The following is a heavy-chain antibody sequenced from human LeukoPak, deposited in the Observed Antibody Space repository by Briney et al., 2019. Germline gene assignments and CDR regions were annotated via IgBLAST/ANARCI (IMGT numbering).Heavy chain of an antibody. J-gene: IGHJ4*02. Sequence: SETLSLTCTVSGGSISSSSYYWGWIRQPPGKGLEWIGSIYYSGSTYYNPSLKSRVTISVDTSKNQFSLKLSSVTAADTAVYYCARPGGSGYYPYYFDYWGQGTLVTVSS. CDR3: ARPGGSGYYPYYFDY. CDR2: IYYSGST. D-gene: IGHD3-22*01. V-gene: IGHV4-39*01. CDR1: GGSISSSSYY.